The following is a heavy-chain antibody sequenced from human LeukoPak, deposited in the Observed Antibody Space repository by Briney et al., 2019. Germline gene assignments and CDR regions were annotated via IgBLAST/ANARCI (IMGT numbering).Heavy chain of an antibody. CDR2: IKQDGSEK. D-gene: IGHD6-13*01. CDR3: ARGLLAAAGIDY. Sequence: GSLRLSCAASGFTFSGYWMSWVRQAPGKGLEWVANIKQDGSEKNYVDSVKGRFTISRDNAKNSMGLQMNSLRAEDTAVYYCARGLLAAAGIDYWGQGALVTVSS. J-gene: IGHJ4*02. CDR1: GFTFSGYW. V-gene: IGHV3-7*04.